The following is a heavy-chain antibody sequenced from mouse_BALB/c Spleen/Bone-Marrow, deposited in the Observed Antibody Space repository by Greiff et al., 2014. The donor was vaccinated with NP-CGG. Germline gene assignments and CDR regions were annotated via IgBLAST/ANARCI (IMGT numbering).Heavy chain of an antibody. CDR2: INPFNGDT. D-gene: IGHD2-3*01. V-gene: IGHV1-37*01. CDR1: GFSFTGYF. CDR3: GRWGDGYYYAMDY. J-gene: IGHJ4*01. Sequence: VQLQQSGPDLVKPGASVKLSCKASGFSFTGYFLNWVRQRPGKSLEWMGFINPFNGDTFYNQNFKGKATLTVDKSSTTAHMELLILTSKNSAVYYCGRWGDGYYYAMDYWGQGTSVTVSS.